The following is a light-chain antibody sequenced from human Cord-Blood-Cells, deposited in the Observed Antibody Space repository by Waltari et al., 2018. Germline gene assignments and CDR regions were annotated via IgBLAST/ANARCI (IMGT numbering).Light chain of an antibody. CDR2: YKSDSDK. V-gene: IGLV5-45*01. J-gene: IGLJ3*02. Sequence: QAVLTQPASLSASPGASASLTCTLRSGINVGTYRLYWYQQQPGSPPQYLLRYKSDSDKQQCSGVPSRVSGSKDASANAGILLISGLHSEDEADYYCMIWHSSAWVFGGVTKLTVL. CDR1: SGINVGTYR. CDR3: MIWHSSAWV.